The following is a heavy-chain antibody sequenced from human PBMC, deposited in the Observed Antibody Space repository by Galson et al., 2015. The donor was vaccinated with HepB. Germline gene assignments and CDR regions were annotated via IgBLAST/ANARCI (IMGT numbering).Heavy chain of an antibody. CDR1: GFSLSTTGVG. J-gene: IGHJ4*02. V-gene: IGHV2-5*02. CDR2: IYWDDNK. CDR3: VHDTVTTGFDY. Sequence: PALVKPTQTLTLTCTFSGFSLSTTGVGVGWVRQPPGKALEWLALIYWDDNKRYSPSLNSRLTVTKGTSKNQVVLTVTNMDPMDTGTYYCVHDTVTTGFDYWGQGTLVTVSS. D-gene: IGHD4-17*01.